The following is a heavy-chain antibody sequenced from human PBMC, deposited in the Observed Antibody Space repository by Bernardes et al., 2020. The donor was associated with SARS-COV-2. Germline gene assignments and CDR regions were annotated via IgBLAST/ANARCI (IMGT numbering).Heavy chain of an antibody. CDR1: GGSISSYY. Sequence: SESLPLTCTVSGGSISSYYWSWIRQPPGKGLEWIGYIYYSGITNYNPSLKSRVTISVDTSKNQFSLKLSSVTAADTAVYYCARHFQSYYDSSGHFPWGQGTLVTVSS. V-gene: IGHV4-59*08. CDR2: IYYSGIT. J-gene: IGHJ5*02. CDR3: ARHFQSYYDSSGHFP. D-gene: IGHD3-22*01.